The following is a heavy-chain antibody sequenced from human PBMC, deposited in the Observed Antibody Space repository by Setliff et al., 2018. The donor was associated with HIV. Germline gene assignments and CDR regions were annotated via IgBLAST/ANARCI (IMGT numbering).Heavy chain of an antibody. CDR3: AKGLRRAGGYYDSSGYDY. D-gene: IGHD3-22*01. Sequence: GGSLRLSCAASGFTFSSYAMSWVRQAPGKGLEWVSAISGSGGSTYYADSVKGRFTISRDNSKNTLYLQMNSLRAEDTAVYYCAKGLRRAGGYYDSSGYDYWGQGTLVTVSS. J-gene: IGHJ4*02. CDR1: GFTFSSYA. V-gene: IGHV3-23*01. CDR2: ISGSGGST.